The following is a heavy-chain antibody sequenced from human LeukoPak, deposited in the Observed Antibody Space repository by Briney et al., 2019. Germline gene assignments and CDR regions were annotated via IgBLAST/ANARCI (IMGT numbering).Heavy chain of an antibody. V-gene: IGHV4-39*01. CDR3: ARFTRRDSSGNPLDSSAYRFDY. Sequence: SETLSLTCTVSVGSISSSSYYWGWIRPPPGKGPAWIANIYYSGRTYYNPSLKSRVTISVDTSKNQFSLKMSSVTAADSAVYYWARFTRRDSSGNPLDSSAYRFDYWGQGTLVTVSS. J-gene: IGHJ4*02. CDR1: VGSISSSSYY. D-gene: IGHD3-22*01. CDR2: IYYSGRT.